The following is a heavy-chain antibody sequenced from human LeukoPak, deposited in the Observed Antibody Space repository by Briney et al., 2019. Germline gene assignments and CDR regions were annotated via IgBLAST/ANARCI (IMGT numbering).Heavy chain of an antibody. CDR2: INPNSGGT. J-gene: IGHJ5*02. CDR1: GYTFTGYY. CDR3: AREMTTVQYNWFDH. D-gene: IGHD4-17*01. Sequence: ASVTVSCKASGYTFTGYYMHWVRQAPGQGLEWMGWINPNSGGTNYEQKFQGRVTMTRNTSISTAYMELSRLRSDDTAVYYCAREMTTVQYNWFDHWGQGTLVTVSS. V-gene: IGHV1-2*02.